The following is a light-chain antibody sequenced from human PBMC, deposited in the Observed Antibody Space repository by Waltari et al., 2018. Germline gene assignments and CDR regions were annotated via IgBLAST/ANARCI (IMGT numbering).Light chain of an antibody. CDR3: QQSRQWPRRT. CDR2: YAN. CDR1: ESVGTD. Sequence: IVMTQSPVTMSVSPGEGVTLSCTASESVGTDVAWYRHKPGQPPSLLLYYANARATGVPARISGSGSGTDFTLTISSLEPEDFAFYYCQQSRQWPRRTFGQGTKLEI. J-gene: IGKJ2*01. V-gene: IGKV3D-15*01.